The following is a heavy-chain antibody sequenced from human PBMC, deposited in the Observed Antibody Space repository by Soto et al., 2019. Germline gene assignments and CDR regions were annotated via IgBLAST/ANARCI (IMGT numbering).Heavy chain of an antibody. V-gene: IGHV4-30-4*01. CDR2: ISYSGST. D-gene: IGHD2-15*01. J-gene: IGHJ4*02. CDR1: GGSISSGNYY. CDR3: ATMGTPATGLYFFDY. Sequence: QVQLQESGPGLVKPSQTLSLTCTVSGGSISSGNYYWSWIRQPPGKGLEWIGFISYSGSTYYSTSLKSRVTISVDTSKSQFSLHLSFVTAADTAVYYCATMGTPATGLYFFDYWGQGSVVTVSS.